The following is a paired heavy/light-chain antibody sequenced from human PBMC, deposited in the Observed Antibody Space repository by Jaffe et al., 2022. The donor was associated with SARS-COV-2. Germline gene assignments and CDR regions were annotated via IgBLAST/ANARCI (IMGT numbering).Light chain of an antibody. J-gene: IGKJ2*01. V-gene: IGKV3-20*01. Sequence: EIVLTQSPGTLSLSPGERATLSCRASQSVSSSYLAWYQQKPGQAPRLLIYGASSRATGIPDRFSGSGSGTDFTLTISRLEPEDFAVYYCQQYGSSTYTFGQGTKLEIK. CDR1: QSVSSSY. CDR2: GAS. CDR3: QQYGSSTYT.
Heavy chain of an antibody. Sequence: QVQLVESGGGVVQPGRSLRLSCAASGFTFSSYGMHWVRQAPGKGLEWVAVIWYDGSNKYYADSVKGRFTISRDNSKNTLYLQMNSLRAEDTAVYYCARGLPNSSSWPAPPRDYYYYGMDVWGQGTTVTVSS. CDR2: IWYDGSNK. V-gene: IGHV3-33*01. J-gene: IGHJ6*02. D-gene: IGHD6-13*01. CDR1: GFTFSSYG. CDR3: ARGLPNSSSWPAPPRDYYYYGMDV.